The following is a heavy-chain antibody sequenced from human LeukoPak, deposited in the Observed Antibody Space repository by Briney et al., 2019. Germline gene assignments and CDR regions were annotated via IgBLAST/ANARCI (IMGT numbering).Heavy chain of an antibody. J-gene: IGHJ3*02. D-gene: IGHD3-22*01. CDR2: ISGSGGSI. CDR3: AKDPGRNYYDSSGYYFSVHDAFDI. V-gene: IGHV3-23*01. CDR1: GFTFSSYA. Sequence: GGSLRLSCAASGFTFSSYAMSWVRQAPGKGLEWVSAISGSGGSIYYADSVKGRFTISRDNSKNTLYLQMNSLRAEDTAVHYCAKDPGRNYYDSSGYYFSVHDAFDIWGQGTMVTVSS.